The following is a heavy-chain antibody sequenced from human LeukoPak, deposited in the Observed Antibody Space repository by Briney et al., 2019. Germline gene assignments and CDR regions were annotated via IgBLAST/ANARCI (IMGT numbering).Heavy chain of an antibody. V-gene: IGHV3-7*05. Sequence: GGSLRLSCAASGFTFSNYWMRWVRQAPGKGLEWVADIKEDGSEKYYVDSVKGRFTISRDNAKSSLYLQMNSLRAEDTAVYYCARARNLDFWGQGTLVTVSS. CDR3: ARARNLDF. CDR2: IKEDGSEK. J-gene: IGHJ4*02. CDR1: GFTFSNYW.